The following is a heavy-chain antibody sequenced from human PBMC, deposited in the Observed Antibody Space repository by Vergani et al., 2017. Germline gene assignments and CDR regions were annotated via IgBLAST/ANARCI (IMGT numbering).Heavy chain of an antibody. CDR2: IYYSGST. J-gene: IGHJ6*02. CDR3: ARASGSYPYYYGMDV. CDR1: GGSISSSSYY. D-gene: IGHD1-26*01. Sequence: QMQLQESGPGLVKPSETLSLTCTVSGGSISSSSYYWDWIRQPPGKGLEWIGNIYYSGSTYYNPSLKSRVTISIDTSKNQFSLKLSSVTAADTAVYYCARASGSYPYYYGMDVWGQGTTVTVSS. V-gene: IGHV4-39*01.